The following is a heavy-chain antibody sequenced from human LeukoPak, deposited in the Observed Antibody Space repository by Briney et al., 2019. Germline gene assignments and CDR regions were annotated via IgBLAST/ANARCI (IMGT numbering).Heavy chain of an antibody. D-gene: IGHD3-22*01. CDR2: IYYSGST. V-gene: IGHV4-59*12. Sequence: NPSETLSLTCTVSGGSISSYYWSWIRQPPGKGLERIGYIYYSGSTNYNPSLKSRVTISVDTSKNQFSLKLSSVTAADTAVYYCARVGGITMIVVVIGDAFDIWGQGTMVTVSS. J-gene: IGHJ3*02. CDR1: GGSISSYY. CDR3: ARVGGITMIVVVIGDAFDI.